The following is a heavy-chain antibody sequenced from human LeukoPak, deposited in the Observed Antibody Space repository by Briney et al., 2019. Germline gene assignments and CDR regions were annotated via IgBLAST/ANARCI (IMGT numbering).Heavy chain of an antibody. Sequence: SETLSLTCTVSGGSISSGSYYWSWIRQPAGKGLEWIGRIYTSGSTNYNPSLKSRVTISVDTSKNQFSLKLSSVTAADTAVYYCARRYYYGSGSYDYWGQGTLVTVSS. CDR2: IYTSGST. CDR1: GGSISSGSYY. CDR3: ARRYYYGSGSYDY. V-gene: IGHV4-61*02. D-gene: IGHD3-10*01. J-gene: IGHJ4*02.